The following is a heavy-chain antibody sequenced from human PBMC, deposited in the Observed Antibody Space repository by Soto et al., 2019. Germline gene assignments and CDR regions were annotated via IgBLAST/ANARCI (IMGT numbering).Heavy chain of an antibody. J-gene: IGHJ4*02. V-gene: IGHV3-23*01. D-gene: IGHD2-15*01. Sequence: DVQLLESGGGLVQPEGSLRLSCAASGFTFSSYAMGWVRQGPVKGLEWVAVVSIGGSTHYADSVRGRFTISRDNSKNTLSLQMNGLTAEDTAVYFCAKRRGAGGHFDYWGQGSPVTVSS. CDR3: AKRRGAGGHFDY. CDR1: GFTFSSYA. CDR2: VSIGGST.